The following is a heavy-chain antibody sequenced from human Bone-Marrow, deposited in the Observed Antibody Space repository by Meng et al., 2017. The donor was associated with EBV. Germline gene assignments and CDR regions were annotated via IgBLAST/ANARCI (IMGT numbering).Heavy chain of an antibody. J-gene: IGHJ4*02. D-gene: IGHD1-26*01. CDR1: GGSFSGYY. CDR3: ARGPLEWEPRGEDY. V-gene: IGHV4-34*01. CDR2: INHSGST. Sequence: VQLQQWGAGLLKPSETLSLTCAVYGGSFSGYYWSWIRQPPGKGLEWIGEINHSGSTNYNPSLKSRVTISVDTSKNQFSLKLSSVTAADTAVYYCARGPLEWEPRGEDYWGQETLVTVSS.